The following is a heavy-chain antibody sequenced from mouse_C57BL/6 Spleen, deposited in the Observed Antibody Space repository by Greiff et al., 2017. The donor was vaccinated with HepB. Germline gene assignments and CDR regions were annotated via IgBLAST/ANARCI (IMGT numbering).Heavy chain of an antibody. CDR2: IRLKSDNYAT. Sequence: EVMLVESGGGLVQPGGSMKLSCVASGFTFSNYWMNWVRQSPEKGLEWVAQIRLKSDNYATHYAESVKGRFTISRDDSKSSVYLQMNNLRAEDTGIYYCTDSRGTAMDYWGQGTSVTVSS. CDR3: TDSRGTAMDY. V-gene: IGHV6-3*01. CDR1: GFTFSNYW. J-gene: IGHJ4*01. D-gene: IGHD1-1*01.